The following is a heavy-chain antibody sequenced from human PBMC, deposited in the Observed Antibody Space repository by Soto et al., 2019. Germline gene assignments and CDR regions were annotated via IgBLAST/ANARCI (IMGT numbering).Heavy chain of an antibody. V-gene: IGHV1-69*13. CDR3: ATDTYCGSVPGCSALDA. CDR2: IIPIFGTA. Sequence: AVKVCCEASGGTFSSYAISWVRQAPGQGLEWMGGIIPIFGTANYAQKFQCRVTITADESTSTAYMELSSLRSDDTAVYYCATDTYCGSVPGCSALDAWGKGTKVTVSS. CDR1: GGTFSSYA. J-gene: IGHJ6*04. D-gene: IGHD2-21*01.